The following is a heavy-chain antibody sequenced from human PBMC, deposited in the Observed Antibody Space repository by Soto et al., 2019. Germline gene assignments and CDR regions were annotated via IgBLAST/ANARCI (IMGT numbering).Heavy chain of an antibody. D-gene: IGHD3-3*01. CDR1: DGSFTGFH. Sequence: PSETLSLTCAVHDGSFTGFHWTWIRRPPGKGLEWVGEIKHSGSTNYNPSLTRRVTISVDTSKNQFSLKLNSVTAADTAVYYCARGVPFGHYSMDVWGQGTTVTVSS. CDR2: IKHSGST. CDR3: ARGVPFGHYSMDV. V-gene: IGHV4-34*01. J-gene: IGHJ6*02.